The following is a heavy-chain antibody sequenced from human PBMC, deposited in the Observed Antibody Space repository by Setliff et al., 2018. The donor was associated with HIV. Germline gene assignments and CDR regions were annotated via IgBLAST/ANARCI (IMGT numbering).Heavy chain of an antibody. V-gene: IGHV4-34*01. CDR1: GGSFSDFY. D-gene: IGHD3-3*01. CDR3: ARGPNFWSGYSPFDS. CDR2: VSHSGST. Sequence: KPSETLSLTCGVFGGSFSDFYYTWIRQPPGKGLEWIGHVSHSGSTTYNSSLKSRVTMSVDSSRNQFSLTLTSMTDPDTAVYYCARGPNFWSGYSPFDSWGQGTLVTVSS. J-gene: IGHJ4*02.